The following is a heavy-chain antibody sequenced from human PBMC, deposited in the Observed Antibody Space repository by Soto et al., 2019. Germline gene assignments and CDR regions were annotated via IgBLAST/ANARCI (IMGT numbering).Heavy chain of an antibody. V-gene: IGHV4-4*02. Sequence: QMQLQESGPGLVRPSETLSLTCAVSRASISSEQWWSWVRQPPGKGLEWIGDIHHTGRTNNNPSRKSRVTMSVDKSKNQFSLSLNSVTAADKAVYYCARSFGWYAIDQWGQGTLVIVSS. CDR2: IHHTGRT. J-gene: IGHJ4*02. D-gene: IGHD6-19*01. CDR1: RASISSEQW. CDR3: ARSFGWYAIDQ.